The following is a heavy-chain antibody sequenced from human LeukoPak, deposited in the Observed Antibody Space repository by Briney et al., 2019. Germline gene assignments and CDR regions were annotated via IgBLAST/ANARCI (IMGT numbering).Heavy chain of an antibody. J-gene: IGHJ4*02. D-gene: IGHD4-23*01. CDR2: ISSSSSTI. CDR1: GFTFSSYS. V-gene: IGHV3-48*04. CDR3: ARIPPTGGNFLDY. Sequence: GGSLRLSCAASGFTFSSYSMNWVRQAPGKGLEWVSYISSSSSTIYYAGSVKGRFTISRDNAKNSLYLQMNSLRAEDTAVYYCARIPPTGGNFLDYWGQGTLVTVSS.